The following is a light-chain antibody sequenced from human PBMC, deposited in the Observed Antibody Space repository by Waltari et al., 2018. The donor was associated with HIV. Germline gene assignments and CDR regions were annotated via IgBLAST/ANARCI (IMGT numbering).Light chain of an antibody. CDR3: AVWDDSLNGVV. CDR2: SNN. Sequence: QSVLTQPPSASGTPGQRVTISCSGSSSNIGSNTVNWYQQLPGTAPKLLIYSNNQRPSGVADRCSGSKSGTSASLAISGLQSEDEADYYCAVWDDSLNGVVFGGGTKLTVL. J-gene: IGLJ2*01. CDR1: SSNIGSNT. V-gene: IGLV1-44*01.